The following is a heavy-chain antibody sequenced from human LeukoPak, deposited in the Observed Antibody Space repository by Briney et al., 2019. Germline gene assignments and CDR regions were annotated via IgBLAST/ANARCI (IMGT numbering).Heavy chain of an antibody. CDR3: ARGSSIWPTGYFDY. CDR1: GGSISSYY. D-gene: IGHD6-13*01. CDR2: IYTSGST. J-gene: IGHJ4*02. Sequence: NPSETLSLTCSVSGGSISSYYWGWIRQPAGKGLEWIGRIYTSGSTNYNPSLKSRVTISVDKSKNQFSLKLSSVTAADTAVYYCARGSSIWPTGYFDYWGQGTLVTVSS. V-gene: IGHV4-4*07.